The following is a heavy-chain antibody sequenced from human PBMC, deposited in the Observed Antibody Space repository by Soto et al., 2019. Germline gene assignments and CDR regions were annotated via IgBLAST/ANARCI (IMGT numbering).Heavy chain of an antibody. D-gene: IGHD3-10*01. Sequence: GGSLRLSCAASGFTFSSYDMHWVRQATGKGLEWVSAIGTAGDTYYPGSVKGRFTISRENAKNSLYLQMNSLRAGDTAVYYCARGLVGLLWFGPFDPWGQGTLVTVSS. V-gene: IGHV3-13*01. CDR3: ARGLVGLLWFGPFDP. CDR2: IGTAGDT. CDR1: GFTFSSYD. J-gene: IGHJ5*02.